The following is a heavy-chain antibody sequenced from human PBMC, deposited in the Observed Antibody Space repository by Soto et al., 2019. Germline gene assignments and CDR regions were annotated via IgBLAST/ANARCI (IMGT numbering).Heavy chain of an antibody. CDR2: ISYDGSNK. CDR1: GFTFSSYA. J-gene: IGHJ6*02. CDR3: ARDVESGSAQYYYYYYGMDV. D-gene: IGHD1-26*01. V-gene: IGHV3-30-3*01. Sequence: GGSLRLSCAASGFTFSSYAMHWVRQAPGKGLEWVAVISYDGSNKYYADSVKGRFTISRDNSKNTLYLQMNSLRAEDTAVYYCARDVESGSAQYYYYYYGMDVWGQGTTVTVSS.